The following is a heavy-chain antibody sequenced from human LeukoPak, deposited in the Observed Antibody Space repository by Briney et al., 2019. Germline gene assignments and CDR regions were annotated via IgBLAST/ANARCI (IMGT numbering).Heavy chain of an antibody. CDR1: GGSISSYY. V-gene: IGHV4-59*08. Sequence: SETLSLTCTVSGGSISSYYWSWIRQPPGKGLEWIGYIYYSGGTNYNPSLKSRVTISVDTSKNQFSLKLSSVTAADTAVYYCATTGSSNPYFDYWGQGTLVTVSS. CDR2: IYYSGGT. D-gene: IGHD1-26*01. CDR3: ATTGSSNPYFDY. J-gene: IGHJ4*02.